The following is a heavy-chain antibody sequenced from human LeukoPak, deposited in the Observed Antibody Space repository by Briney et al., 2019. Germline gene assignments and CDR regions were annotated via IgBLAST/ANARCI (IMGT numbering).Heavy chain of an antibody. CDR1: GLTFSYSS. CDR3: ARAKVVAATDDAFDI. V-gene: IGHV3-21*01. CDR2: ISSSSSYI. D-gene: IGHD2-15*01. Sequence: GGSLRLSCAASGLTFSYSSMNWARQAPGKGLEWVSSISSSSSYIYYADSVRGRFTISRDNAKNSLYLQMNSLRADETSVYYCARAKVVAATDDAFDIWGQGTMVTVSS. J-gene: IGHJ3*02.